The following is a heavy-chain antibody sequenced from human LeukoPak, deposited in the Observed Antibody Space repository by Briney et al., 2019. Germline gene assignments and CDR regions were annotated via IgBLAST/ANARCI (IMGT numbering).Heavy chain of an antibody. CDR1: GASISSYY. D-gene: IGHD2-15*01. Sequence: SETLSRTCSVSGASISSYYWSWIRQPPGKGLEWIGYIYYSGSTNYNPSLKSRVTISVDTSKNQFSLKLSSVTAADTAVYYCARWDCSGGSCQTGFAFWGEGTLVTVSS. V-gene: IGHV4-59*01. CDR3: ARWDCSGGSCQTGFAF. CDR2: IYYSGST. J-gene: IGHJ4*02.